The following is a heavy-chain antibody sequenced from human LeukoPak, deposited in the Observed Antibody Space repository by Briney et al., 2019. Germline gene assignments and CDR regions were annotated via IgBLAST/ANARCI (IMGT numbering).Heavy chain of an antibody. CDR3: ARDSQLSPYDY. Sequence: ASVKVSCKASGYTFIRNDMHWVRQAPGQRLEWMGWINVGNGKTKYSQKFRGRVTITRDTSASTAYMEVSSLRSEDTALYYCARDSQLSPYDYWGQGTLVTVSS. J-gene: IGHJ4*02. V-gene: IGHV1-3*01. D-gene: IGHD3-16*02. CDR2: INVGNGKT. CDR1: GYTFIRND.